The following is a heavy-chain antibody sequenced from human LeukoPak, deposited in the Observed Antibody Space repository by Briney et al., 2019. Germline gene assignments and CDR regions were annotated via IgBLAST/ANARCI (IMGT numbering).Heavy chain of an antibody. Sequence: SETLSLTCTVSGGSISSYYWSWIRQPPGKGLEWIGYIYYSGSTNYNPSLKSRVTISVDTSKNQFSLKLSSVTAADTAVYYCAREVCVRDGGYYDSSGFLDAFDIWGQGTMVTVSS. V-gene: IGHV4-59*01. CDR2: IYYSGST. J-gene: IGHJ3*02. CDR3: AREVCVRDGGYYDSSGFLDAFDI. D-gene: IGHD3-22*01. CDR1: GGSISSYY.